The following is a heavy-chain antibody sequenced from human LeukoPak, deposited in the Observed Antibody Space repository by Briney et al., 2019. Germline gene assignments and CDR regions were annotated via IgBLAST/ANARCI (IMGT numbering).Heavy chain of an antibody. V-gene: IGHV4-34*01. CDR3: ARGRHDITMIVVVMTSVSYYLDV. Sequence: GSLRLSCAASGFTFSSHAMSWVRQSPGKGLEWIGDINPSGSTYYNPSLKSRLTISVDTSKNQFSLKLRSVTAADTAVYYCARGRHDITMIVVVMTSVSYYLDVWGKGTTVTVS. CDR2: INPSGST. J-gene: IGHJ6*03. CDR1: GFTFSSHA. D-gene: IGHD3-22*01.